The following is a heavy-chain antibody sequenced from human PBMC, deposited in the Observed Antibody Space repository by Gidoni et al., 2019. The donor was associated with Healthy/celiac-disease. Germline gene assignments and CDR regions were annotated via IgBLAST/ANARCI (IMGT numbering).Heavy chain of an antibody. V-gene: IGHV4-34*01. J-gene: IGHJ3*02. CDR2: INHSGST. CDR1: GGSFSGYY. D-gene: IGHD2-2*01. CDR3: ARGRCSSTSCLYHAFDI. Sequence: QVQLQQWGAGLLKPSETLSLTCAVYGGSFSGYYWSWIRQPPGKGLEWIGEINHSGSTNYNPSLKSRVTISVDTSKNQFSLKLSSVTAADTAVYYCARGRCSSTSCLYHAFDIWGQGTMVTVSS.